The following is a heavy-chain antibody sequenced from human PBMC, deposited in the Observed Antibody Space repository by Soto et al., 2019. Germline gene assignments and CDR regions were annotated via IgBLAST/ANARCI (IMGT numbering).Heavy chain of an antibody. Sequence: PSETRSLTCTVASVSVSTYYWSWIRQPPGKGLEWIGNIYYLGNTNYNPSLKSRVTVSLDTSKNLFSLRLTSVTAADTAVYYCARIPVDTAMIYWLDPWGQGTLVTVSS. CDR1: SVSVSTYY. CDR3: ARIPVDTAMIYWLDP. CDR2: IYYLGNT. V-gene: IGHV4-59*02. J-gene: IGHJ5*02. D-gene: IGHD5-18*01.